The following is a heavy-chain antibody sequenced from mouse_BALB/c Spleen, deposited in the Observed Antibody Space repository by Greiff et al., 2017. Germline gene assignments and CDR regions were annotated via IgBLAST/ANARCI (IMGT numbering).Heavy chain of an antibody. V-gene: IGHV1-15*01. CDR2: IDPETGGT. J-gene: IGHJ2*01. D-gene: IGHD2-2*01. CDR1: GYTFTDYE. Sequence: VQLQQSGAELVRPGASVTLSCKASGYTFTDYEMHWVKQTPVHGLEWIGAIDPETGGTAYNQKFKGKATLTADKSSSTAYMELRSLTSEDSAVYYCTREGLRDYWGQGTTLTVSS. CDR3: TREGLRDY.